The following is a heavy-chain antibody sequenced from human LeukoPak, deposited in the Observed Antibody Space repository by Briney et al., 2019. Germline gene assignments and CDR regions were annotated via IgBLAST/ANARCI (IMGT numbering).Heavy chain of an antibody. D-gene: IGHD3-10*01. CDR2: INPSGGST. CDR3: ARDGNYGSGSYIPYYFDY. Sequence: ASVKVSCKASGYTFTSYYMHWVRQAPGQGLEWMGIINPSGGSTSYAQKFQGRVTMTRGTSTSTVYMELSSLRSEDTAVYYCARDGNYGSGSYIPYYFDYWGQGTLVTVSS. V-gene: IGHV1-46*01. CDR1: GYTFTSYY. J-gene: IGHJ4*02.